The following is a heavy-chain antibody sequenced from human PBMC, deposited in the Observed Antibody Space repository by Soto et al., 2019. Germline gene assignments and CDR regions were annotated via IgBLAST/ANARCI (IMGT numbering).Heavy chain of an antibody. CDR1: GGSFSGYY. Sequence: SETLSLTCAVYGGSFSGYYWSWIRQPPGKGLEWIGEINHSGSTNYNPSLKSRVTISVDTSKNQFSLKLSSVTAADTAVYYCARPGFWSGYYNKGHAFDIWGQRTMVTGSS. CDR2: INHSGST. CDR3: ARPGFWSGYYNKGHAFDI. D-gene: IGHD3-3*01. J-gene: IGHJ3*02. V-gene: IGHV4-34*01.